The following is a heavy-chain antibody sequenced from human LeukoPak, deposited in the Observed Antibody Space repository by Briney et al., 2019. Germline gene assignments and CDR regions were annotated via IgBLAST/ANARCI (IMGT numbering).Heavy chain of an antibody. V-gene: IGHV3-21*01. J-gene: IGHJ4*02. CDR3: ARPDNYYDSSGYYYDY. D-gene: IGHD3-22*01. Sequence: GWLLRWSCGAAGGTCVGYSGNWVSKDQGKGLEWVSSISSSSSYIYYADSVKCRFTISRDNAKNSLYLQMNSLRAEDTAVYYCARPDNYYDSSGYYYDYWGQGTLVTVSS. CDR1: GGTCVGYS. CDR2: ISSSSSYI.